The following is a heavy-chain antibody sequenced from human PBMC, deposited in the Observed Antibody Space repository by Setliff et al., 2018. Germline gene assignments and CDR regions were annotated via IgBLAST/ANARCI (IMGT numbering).Heavy chain of an antibody. J-gene: IGHJ3*01. CDR2: INVGGTNT. V-gene: IGHV3-23*01. CDR3: ASEAPERPGVALDF. Sequence: GALRLSCAASGFTFSSFAMSWVCQAPGKRLEWVSIINVGGTNTYYRDSVKGRFTTSRDNFKNTLYLQMNSLRVEDTAVYYCASEAPERPGVALDFWGPGTMVTVS. CDR1: GFTFSSFA.